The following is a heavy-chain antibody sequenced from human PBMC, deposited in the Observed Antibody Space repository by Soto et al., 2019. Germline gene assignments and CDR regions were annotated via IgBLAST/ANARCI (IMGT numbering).Heavy chain of an antibody. J-gene: IGHJ3*02. CDR2: MNPNSGNT. V-gene: IGHV1-8*01. Sequence: ASVKVSCKASGYTFTSYDINCVRQATGQGLEWMGWMNPNSGNTGYAQKFQGRVTMTRNTSISTAYMELSSLRSEDTAVYYCARGGGTFGGVIVSAFDIWVQGTMVTVSS. CDR3: ARGGGTFGGVIVSAFDI. D-gene: IGHD3-16*02. CDR1: GYTFTSYD.